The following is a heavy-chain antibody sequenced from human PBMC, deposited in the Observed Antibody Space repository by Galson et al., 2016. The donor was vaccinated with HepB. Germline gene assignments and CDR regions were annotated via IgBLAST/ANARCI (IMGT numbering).Heavy chain of an antibody. CDR2: IKSKTDGGTT. Sequence: SLRLSCAASGFAFSSHSMNWVRQAPGKGLEWVGRIKSKTDGGTTDYAAPVKGRFTISRDDSKNTLYLQMNSLKTEDTAVYYCTTDRGYSSGWYYYGMDVWGQGTTVTVSS. V-gene: IGHV3-15*01. CDR3: TTDRGYSSGWYYYGMDV. CDR1: GFAFSSHS. D-gene: IGHD6-19*01. J-gene: IGHJ6*02.